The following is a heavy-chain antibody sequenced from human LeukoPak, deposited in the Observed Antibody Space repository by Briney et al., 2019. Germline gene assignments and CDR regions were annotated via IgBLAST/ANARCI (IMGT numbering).Heavy chain of an antibody. V-gene: IGHV4-59*08. J-gene: IGHJ4*02. CDR1: GGSISSYY. D-gene: IGHD3-22*01. CDR3: ARQGSSGYYYY. Sequence: SETLSLTCTVSGGSISSYYWSWIRQPPGKGLEWIGYIYYSGSTNYNPSLKSRVTISVDTSKNQFSLELSSVTAADTAVYYCARQGSSGYYYYWGQGTLVTVSS. CDR2: IYYSGST.